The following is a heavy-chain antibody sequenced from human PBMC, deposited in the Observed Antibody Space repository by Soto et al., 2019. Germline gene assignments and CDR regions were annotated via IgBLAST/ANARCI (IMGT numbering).Heavy chain of an antibody. J-gene: IGHJ6*02. CDR3: ARDSTWIPYYHYGMDV. CDR1: GFSVSSNY. Sequence: EVQLVESGGGLIQPGGYLRLCCAASGFSVSSNYMNWVRQAPGKGLEWVSVIYSGGNTHYADSVKGRFTISRDNSKNTLYLQMNSLRAEDTAVYYCARDSTWIPYYHYGMDVWGQGTTVTVSS. D-gene: IGHD5-18*01. V-gene: IGHV3-53*01. CDR2: IYSGGNT.